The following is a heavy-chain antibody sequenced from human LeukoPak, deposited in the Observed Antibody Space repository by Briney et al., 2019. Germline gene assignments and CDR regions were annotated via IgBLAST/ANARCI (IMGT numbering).Heavy chain of an antibody. Sequence: NPSETLSLTCTVSGGFISSYYWNWIRQPAGKGLEWIGRIYTSGTSNYNPSLKSRVTISVDTSKNQFSLKLSSVTAADTAVYYCALLSLDSPFDYWGQGTLVTVSS. D-gene: IGHD2-2*01. CDR1: GGFISSYY. CDR2: IYTSGTS. CDR3: ALLSLDSPFDY. J-gene: IGHJ4*02. V-gene: IGHV4-4*07.